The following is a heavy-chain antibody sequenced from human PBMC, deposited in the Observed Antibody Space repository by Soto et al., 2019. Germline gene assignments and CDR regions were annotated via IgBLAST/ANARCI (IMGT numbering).Heavy chain of an antibody. Sequence: SETLSLTCTVSGGSIRSVDYYWSWIRKPPGKGLEWIGYIYYSGSTYYNPSLKSRVTISVDTSKNQFSLKLSSVTAADTAVYYCARESYYDSSGYLDWGQGPLVTVSS. D-gene: IGHD3-22*01. CDR1: GGSIRSVDYY. V-gene: IGHV4-30-4*01. J-gene: IGHJ4*02. CDR2: IYYSGST. CDR3: ARESYYDSSGYLD.